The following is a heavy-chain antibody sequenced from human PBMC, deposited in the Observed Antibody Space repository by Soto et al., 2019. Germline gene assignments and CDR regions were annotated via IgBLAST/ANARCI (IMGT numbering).Heavy chain of an antibody. V-gene: IGHV3-30*18. J-gene: IGHJ4*01. CDR3: ANHRWWDGPFDC. Sequence: QVQLVESGGGVVQPGRSLRLSCAASGFTFISYGMHWVRQAPGKGLEWVAAISYDGSNKYYADSVKGRFNISSDNSKNTRYLQMTSLRAEDTAVYYCANHRWWDGPFDCSAQGTLVTVS. CDR1: GFTFISYG. D-gene: IGHD2-15*01. CDR2: ISYDGSNK.